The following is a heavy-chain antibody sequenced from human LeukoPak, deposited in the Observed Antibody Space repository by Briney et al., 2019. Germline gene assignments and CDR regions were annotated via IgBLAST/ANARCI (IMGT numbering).Heavy chain of an antibody. D-gene: IGHD3-22*01. CDR1: GFTFRTYW. V-gene: IGHV3-74*01. Sequence: GGSLRLSCAVSGFTFRTYWMHWVHQVPGEGLVWVSRINEDGSITNYTDSVKGRFSISRDNAKNSLYLQINSLRAEDTAVYYCARAKRPGDSSGLYFNWFDPWGQGTLVTVSS. CDR3: ARAKRPGDSSGLYFNWFDP. J-gene: IGHJ5*02. CDR2: INEDGSIT.